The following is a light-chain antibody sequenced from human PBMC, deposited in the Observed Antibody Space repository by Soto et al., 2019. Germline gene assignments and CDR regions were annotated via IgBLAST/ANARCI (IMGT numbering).Light chain of an antibody. CDR3: QQYGHSPRT. CDR2: GAS. V-gene: IGKV3-15*01. Sequence: EIVMTQSPATLSVSPGERATLSCRASQSVSSSLAWYQQKPGQAPRLLISGASTRATGVPARFSGSASGTEFTLTISSLLSEDFAVHYCQQYGHSPRTFGQGTKVDIK. CDR1: QSVSSS. J-gene: IGKJ1*01.